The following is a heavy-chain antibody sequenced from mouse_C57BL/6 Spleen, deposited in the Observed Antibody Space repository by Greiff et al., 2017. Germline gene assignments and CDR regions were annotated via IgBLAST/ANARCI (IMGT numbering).Heavy chain of an antibody. CDR2: IDPSVSYT. J-gene: IGHJ1*03. Sequence: VQLQQPGAELVKPGASVKLSCKASGYTFTSYWMQWVKQRPGQGLEWIGEIDPSVSYTNYNQKFKGKATLTVDTSSSTAYMQLSSLTSEDSAVYYCARDGSSYGWYFDVWGTGTTVTVSS. V-gene: IGHV1-50*01. CDR1: GYTFTSYW. CDR3: ARDGSSYGWYFDV. D-gene: IGHD1-1*01.